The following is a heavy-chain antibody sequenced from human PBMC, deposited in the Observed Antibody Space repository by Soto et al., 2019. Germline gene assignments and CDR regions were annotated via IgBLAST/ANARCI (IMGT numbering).Heavy chain of an antibody. CDR2: IYYSGST. CDR3: ARSYSGSYYEFYY. Sequence: SETLSLTCTVSGGSISSSSYYWGWIRQPPGKGLEWIGSIYYSGSTYYNPSLKSRVTISVDMSKNQFSLKLSSVTAADTAVYYCARSYSGSYYEFYYWGQGALVTVSS. D-gene: IGHD1-26*01. J-gene: IGHJ4*02. V-gene: IGHV4-39*01. CDR1: GGSISSSSYY.